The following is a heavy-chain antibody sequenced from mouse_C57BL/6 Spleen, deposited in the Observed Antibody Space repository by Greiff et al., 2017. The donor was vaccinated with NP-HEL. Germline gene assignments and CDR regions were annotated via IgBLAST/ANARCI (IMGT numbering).Heavy chain of an antibody. Sequence: EVQLQESGPELVKPGASVKISCKASGYSFTGYYMNWVKQSPEKSLEWIGEINPSTGGTTYNQKFKAKATLTVDKSSSTAYMQLKSLTSEDSAVYYCARRVNWDGGFADWGQGTLVTVSA. CDR2: INPSTGGT. V-gene: IGHV1-42*01. CDR1: GYSFTGYY. CDR3: ARRVNWDGGFAD. J-gene: IGHJ3*01. D-gene: IGHD4-1*01.